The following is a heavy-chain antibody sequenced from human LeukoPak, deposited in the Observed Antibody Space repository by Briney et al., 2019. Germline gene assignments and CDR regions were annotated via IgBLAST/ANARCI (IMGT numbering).Heavy chain of an antibody. V-gene: IGHV3-30-3*01. CDR2: ISYDGSNK. J-gene: IGHJ5*02. Sequence: GGSLRLSCSASGFTFSSYAMHWVRQAPGKGLEWVAVISYDGSNKYYADSVKGRFTISRDNSKNTLYLQMNSLRAEDTAVYYCARSPRGNSSGWYNWFDPWGQGTLVTVSS. D-gene: IGHD6-19*01. CDR3: ARSPRGNSSGWYNWFDP. CDR1: GFTFSSYA.